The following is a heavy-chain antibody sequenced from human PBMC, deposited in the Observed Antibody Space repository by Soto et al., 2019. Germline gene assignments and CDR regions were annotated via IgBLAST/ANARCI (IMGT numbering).Heavy chain of an antibody. CDR3: AKDYDYCSGGSCYSYY. Sequence: QVQLVESGGGVVQPGRSLRLSCAASGFTFSSYGMHWVRQAPGKGLEWVAVISYDGSNKYYADSVKGRFTISRDNSKNTMYLQKNSLRAEDTAVYYCAKDYDYCSGGSCYSYYWGQGTLVTASS. CDR2: ISYDGSNK. V-gene: IGHV3-30*18. J-gene: IGHJ4*02. D-gene: IGHD2-15*01. CDR1: GFTFSSYG.